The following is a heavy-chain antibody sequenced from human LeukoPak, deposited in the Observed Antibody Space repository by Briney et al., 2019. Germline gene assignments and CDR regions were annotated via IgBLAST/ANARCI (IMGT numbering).Heavy chain of an antibody. J-gene: IGHJ3*02. Sequence: SETLSLTCTVSGGSISSYYWSWIRQPPGKGLEWIGYIYYSGSTNYNPSLKSRVTISVDTSKNQFPLKLSSVTAADTAVYYCAKDRRSGPPDAFDMWGQGTMVTVSS. D-gene: IGHD3-10*01. CDR2: IYYSGST. CDR1: GGSISSYY. CDR3: AKDRRSGPPDAFDM. V-gene: IGHV4-59*01.